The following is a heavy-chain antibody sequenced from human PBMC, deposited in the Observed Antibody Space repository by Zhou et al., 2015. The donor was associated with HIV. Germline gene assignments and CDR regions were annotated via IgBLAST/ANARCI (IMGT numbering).Heavy chain of an antibody. Sequence: QVQLVQSGAEVKKPGASVKVSCKASGYTFTGYYMHWVRQAPGQGLEWMGWINPNSGGTNYAQKFQGWVTMTRDTSISTAYMELSRLRSDDTAVYYCARASILGGTPDAFDIWGQGTMVTVSS. J-gene: IGHJ3*02. CDR2: INPNSGGT. D-gene: IGHD6-19*01. CDR1: GYTFTGYY. V-gene: IGHV1-2*04. CDR3: ARASILGGTPDAFDI.